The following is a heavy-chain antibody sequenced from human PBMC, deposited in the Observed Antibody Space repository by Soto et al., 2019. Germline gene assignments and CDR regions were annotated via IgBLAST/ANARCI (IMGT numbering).Heavy chain of an antibody. CDR1: GGTFSSYA. Sequence: WASVKVSCKASGGTFSSYAISWVRQAPGQGLEWMGGIIPIFGTANYAQKFQGRVTITADKSTSTAYMELSSLRSEDTAVYYCASAGIAVADYYYYYGMDVWGQGTTVTVSS. CDR2: IIPIFGTA. D-gene: IGHD6-19*01. V-gene: IGHV1-69*06. CDR3: ASAGIAVADYYYYYGMDV. J-gene: IGHJ6*02.